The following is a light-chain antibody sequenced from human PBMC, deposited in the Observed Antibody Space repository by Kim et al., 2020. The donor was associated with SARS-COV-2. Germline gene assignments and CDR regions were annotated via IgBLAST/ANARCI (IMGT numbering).Light chain of an antibody. V-gene: IGKV1-39*01. CDR3: QQGYST. Sequence: DIQMTQSPSSLSASVGDRVTITCRASQSISTYLNWYQQKPGKAPKLLIYGASNLPSGVPSRFSGSGSGTDFTLTISTLQPEDFGTYYGQQGYSTFGQRTKLEI. CDR2: GAS. J-gene: IGKJ2*01. CDR1: QSISTY.